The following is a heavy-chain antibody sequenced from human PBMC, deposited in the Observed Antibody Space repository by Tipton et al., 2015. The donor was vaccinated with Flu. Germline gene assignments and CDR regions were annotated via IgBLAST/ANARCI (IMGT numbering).Heavy chain of an antibody. CDR1: GYSISSGYY. J-gene: IGHJ4*02. D-gene: IGHD3-22*01. CDR2: IYHSGST. CDR3: AGQRLILDDSGGYYDY. Sequence: TLSLTCAVSGYSISSGYYWGWIRQPPGKGLEWIGSIYHSGSTYYNPSLKSRVTISVDTSKNQFSLKLSSVTAADTAVYYCAGQRLILDDSGGYYDYWGQGTLVTVSS. V-gene: IGHV4-38-2*01.